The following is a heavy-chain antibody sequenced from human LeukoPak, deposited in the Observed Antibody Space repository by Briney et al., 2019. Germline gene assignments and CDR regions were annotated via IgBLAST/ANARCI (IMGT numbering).Heavy chain of an antibody. V-gene: IGHV5-51*01. Sequence: GESLKISCKGSGYSFTSYWIGWVRQMPGKGLEWMGIIYPGDSDTRYSPSFQGQVTISADKSISTAYLQWSSLKASDTAMYYCARHVKGRGSSSWYNYYYYYMDVWGKGTTVTVSS. CDR1: GYSFTSYW. CDR3: ARHVKGRGSSSWYNYYYYYMDV. CDR2: IYPGDSDT. J-gene: IGHJ6*03. D-gene: IGHD6-13*01.